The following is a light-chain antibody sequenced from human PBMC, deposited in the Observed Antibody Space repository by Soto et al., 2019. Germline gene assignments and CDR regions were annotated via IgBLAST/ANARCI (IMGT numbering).Light chain of an antibody. Sequence: QAVVTQEPSVSVSPGGTVTLTCGLTSGSVSTGYHPSWYQQTPGQAPRTLIYSTNTRSSGVPDRFSGSILGNKAALTIAGAEADDESDYYCVLYMGGGFYVFGTGTKLTVL. CDR2: STN. CDR1: SGSVSTGYH. CDR3: VLYMGGGFYV. V-gene: IGLV8-61*01. J-gene: IGLJ1*01.